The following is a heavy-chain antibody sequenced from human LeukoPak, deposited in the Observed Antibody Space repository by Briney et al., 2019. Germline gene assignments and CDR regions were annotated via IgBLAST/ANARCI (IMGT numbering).Heavy chain of an antibody. J-gene: IGHJ6*02. CDR3: ARDAGGYGMDV. CDR2: IYSGGST. V-gene: IGHV3-66*01. Sequence: GGSLRLSCTASGFTFGDYAMSWVRQAPGKGLEWVSVIYSGGSTYYADSVKGRFTISRDNSKNTLYLQMNSLRAEDTAVYYCARDAGGYGMDVWGQGTTVTVSS. D-gene: IGHD2-8*02. CDR1: GFTFGDYA.